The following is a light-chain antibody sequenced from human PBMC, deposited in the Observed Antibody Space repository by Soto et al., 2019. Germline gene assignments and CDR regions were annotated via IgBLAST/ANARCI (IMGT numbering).Light chain of an antibody. Sequence: EIVLTQSPATLSLSPGERATLSCSASQSLSNFLAWYQQKPGQAPRLLIYDASNRATCIPVRFSGSLSGTDFALTICSLEPEGCAVYYCQQLSNCFSFGPGTTVEIK. CDR2: DAS. J-gene: IGKJ3*01. V-gene: IGKV3-11*01. CDR3: QQLSNCFS. CDR1: QSLSNF.